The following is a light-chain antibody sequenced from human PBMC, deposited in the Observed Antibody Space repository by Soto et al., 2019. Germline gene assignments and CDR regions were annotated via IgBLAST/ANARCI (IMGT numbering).Light chain of an antibody. Sequence: QSALPQPASVSGSPGQSITVSCTGTNTDVGGYNYVSWYQHRPGKAPRLMIYEVRNRLSGVSNRFSGSKSSKTDSLTIAWLQYEDESEYYCTSYTPTGALVFGSGTKLTVL. CDR1: NTDVGGYNY. J-gene: IGLJ3*02. V-gene: IGLV2-14*01. CDR2: EVR. CDR3: TSYTPTGALV.